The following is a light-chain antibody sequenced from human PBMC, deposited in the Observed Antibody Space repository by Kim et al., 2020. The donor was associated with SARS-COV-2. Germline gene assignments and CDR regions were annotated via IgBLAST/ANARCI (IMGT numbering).Light chain of an antibody. CDR3: CSYAGSSNVV. CDR1: SSDVGRYNL. V-gene: IGLV2-23*02. CDR2: EVS. J-gene: IGLJ2*01. Sequence: QSALTQPASVSGSPGQSITISCTGTSSDVGRYNLVSWYQQHPGKAPKLMIYEVSERPSGVSNHFSGSKSGNTASLTISGLQAEDEADYYCCSYAGSSNVVFGGGTQLTVL.